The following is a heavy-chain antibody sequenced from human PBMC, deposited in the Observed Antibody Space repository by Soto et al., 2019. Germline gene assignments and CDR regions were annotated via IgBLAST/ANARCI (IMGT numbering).Heavy chain of an antibody. CDR3: VRGPYNYNSRYFDY. V-gene: IGHV4-34*01. CDR2: VNHSGIT. D-gene: IGHD1-1*01. J-gene: IGHJ4*02. Sequence: SETLSLTCTVSGGSFSGYFWTWIRQPPGKGLEWLAEVNHSGITNYNPSVESRVSMSVDTSKNQFSLRLYSVTAADTAVYYCVRGPYNYNSRYFDYWGQGTLVTVSS. CDR1: GGSFSGYF.